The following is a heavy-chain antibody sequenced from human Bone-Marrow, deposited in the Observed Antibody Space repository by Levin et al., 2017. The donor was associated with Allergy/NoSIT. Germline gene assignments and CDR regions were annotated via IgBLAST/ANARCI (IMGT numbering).Heavy chain of an antibody. CDR3: ARVNCSSTSCYPAYFDY. CDR1: GFTFSSYW. V-gene: IGHV3-7*03. D-gene: IGHD2-2*01. J-gene: IGHJ4*02. Sequence: GESLKISCAASGFTFSSYWMSWVRQAPGKGLEWVANIKQDGSEKYYVDSVKGRFTISRDNAKNSLYLQMNSLRAEDTAVYYCARVNCSSTSCYPAYFDYWGQGTLVTVSS. CDR2: IKQDGSEK.